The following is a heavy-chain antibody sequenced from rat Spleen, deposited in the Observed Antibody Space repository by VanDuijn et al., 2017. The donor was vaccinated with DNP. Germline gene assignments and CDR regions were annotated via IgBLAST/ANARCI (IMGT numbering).Heavy chain of an antibody. CDR2: ISYSGST. CDR1: GYSITSTY. J-gene: IGHJ4*01. V-gene: IGHV3-1*01. CDR3: ARNYGYNSLYAMDA. D-gene: IGHD1-9*01. Sequence: EVQLQESGPGLVKPSQSLSLTCSVTGYSITSTYWGWIRKFPGNKMEWVGHISYSGSTSYNPSLKSRISITRDTSKNQFFLQVNSVTTEDTATYYCARNYGYNSLYAMDAWGQGTSVTVSS.